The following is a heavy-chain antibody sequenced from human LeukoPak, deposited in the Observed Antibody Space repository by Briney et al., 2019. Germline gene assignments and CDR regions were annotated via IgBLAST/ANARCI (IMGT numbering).Heavy chain of an antibody. J-gene: IGHJ4*02. CDR1: GGSISSGGYY. V-gene: IGHV4-31*03. CDR2: VYYSGST. Sequence: SETLSLTCTVSGGSISSGGYYWSWIRQHPGKGLEWIGYVYYSGSTYYNPSPKSRVTISVDTSKNQFSLKLSSVTAADTAVYYCARSRSPMIAWDWGQGTLVTVSS. D-gene: IGHD3-22*01. CDR3: ARSRSPMIAWD.